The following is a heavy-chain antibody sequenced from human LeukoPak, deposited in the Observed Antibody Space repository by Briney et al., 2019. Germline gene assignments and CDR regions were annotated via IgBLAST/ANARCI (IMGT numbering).Heavy chain of an antibody. D-gene: IGHD4-17*01. V-gene: IGHV3-43D*04. CDR2: ISWDGGGT. Sequence: GGSLRLSCAASGFTFADYAMHWVRHAPGKGLEWVSLISWDGGGTYCADSVKGRFTISRDDSKNSLYLQMNSLRPEDTALYYCAKEVYGRSYYFDYWGQGTLVTVSS. CDR3: AKEVYGRSYYFDY. CDR1: GFTFADYA. J-gene: IGHJ4*02.